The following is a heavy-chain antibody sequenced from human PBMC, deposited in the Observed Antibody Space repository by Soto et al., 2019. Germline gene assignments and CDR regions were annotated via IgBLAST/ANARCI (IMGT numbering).Heavy chain of an antibody. J-gene: IGHJ4*02. CDR2: IYHSGST. CDR1: GGSIRSGGYS. CDR3: AAGGGLPRYY. D-gene: IGHD5-12*01. Sequence: QLQLQESGSGLVKPSQTLSLTCAVSGGSIRSGGYSWSWIRQPPGKGLEWIGYIYHSGSTYYNPSLKSRVTTSVDRSKHQFSLKLSSVTAADTAVYYCAAGGGLPRYYWGQGTLVTVSS. V-gene: IGHV4-30-2*01.